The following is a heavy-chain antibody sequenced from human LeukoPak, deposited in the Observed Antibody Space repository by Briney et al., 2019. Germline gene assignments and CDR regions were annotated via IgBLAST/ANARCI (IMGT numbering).Heavy chain of an antibody. CDR2: ISAYNGNT. CDR3: ARSEDFGLQIDY. V-gene: IGHV1-18*04. Sequence: ASVKVSCKASGYTFTSYGISWVRQAPGQGLEWMGWISAYNGNTNYAQKLQGRVTMTRDTSISTAYMELSRLRSDDTAVYYCARSEDFGLQIDYWGQGTLVTVSS. J-gene: IGHJ4*02. CDR1: GYTFTSYG. D-gene: IGHD3/OR15-3a*01.